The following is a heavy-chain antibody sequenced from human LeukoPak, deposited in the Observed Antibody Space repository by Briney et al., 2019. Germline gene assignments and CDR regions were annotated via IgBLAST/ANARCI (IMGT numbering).Heavy chain of an antibody. Sequence: GASVKVSCQASGYTFTSYYMHWVRQAPGQGLEWMGIINPSGGSTNYAQKFQGRVTMTRDTSTSTVYMELSSLRSEDTAVYYCARDPPYCSSGSCFSSDYMDVWGKGTTVTISS. CDR2: INPSGGST. CDR1: GYTFTSYY. V-gene: IGHV1-46*01. J-gene: IGHJ6*03. D-gene: IGHD2-15*01. CDR3: ARDPPYCSSGSCFSSDYMDV.